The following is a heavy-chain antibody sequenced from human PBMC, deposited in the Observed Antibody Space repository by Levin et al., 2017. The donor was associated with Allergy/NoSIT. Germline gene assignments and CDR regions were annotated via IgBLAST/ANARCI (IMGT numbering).Heavy chain of an antibody. CDR2: ISWDGGST. CDR3: GKDMTVGSAARSYYYGFDV. J-gene: IGHJ6*02. V-gene: IGHV3-43D*04. D-gene: IGHD1-26*01. CDR1: GFTFDDFA. Sequence: PGGSLRLSCAASGFTFDDFAMHWVRQAPGKGLEWVSLISWDGGSTYYADSVKGRFTISRDNSKNSLYLQMNSLRAEDTALYYCGKDMTVGSAARSYYYGFDVWGQGTTVTVSS.